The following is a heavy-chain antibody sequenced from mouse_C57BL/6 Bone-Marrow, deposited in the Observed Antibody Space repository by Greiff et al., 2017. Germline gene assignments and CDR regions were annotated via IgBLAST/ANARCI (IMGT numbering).Heavy chain of an antibody. CDR3: ARDGTYYFFMDY. V-gene: IGHV1-53*01. CDR2: INPSNGGT. J-gene: IGHJ4*01. D-gene: IGHD2-10*01. CDR1: GYTFTSYW. Sequence: QVQLQQPGAELVKPGASVKLSCKASGYTFTSYWMHWVKQRPGQGLEWIGNINPSNGGTNYNEKFKSKATLTVDKSSSTAYMQLSSLTSEDSAVYYCARDGTYYFFMDYWGQGTSVTVSS.